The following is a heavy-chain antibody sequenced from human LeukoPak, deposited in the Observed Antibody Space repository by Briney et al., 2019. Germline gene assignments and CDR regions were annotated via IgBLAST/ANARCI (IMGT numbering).Heavy chain of an antibody. CDR2: INTNTGNP. D-gene: IGHD6-13*01. J-gene: IGHJ4*02. CDR3: ARARVIAAASSLGY. V-gene: IGHV7-4-1*02. Sequence: ASVKVSCKASGYTFTSYGISWVRQAPGQGLEWMGWINTNTGNPTYAQGFTGRFVFSLDTSVSTAYLQISSLKAEDTAVYYCARARVIAAASSLGYWGQGTLVTVSS. CDR1: GYTFTSYG.